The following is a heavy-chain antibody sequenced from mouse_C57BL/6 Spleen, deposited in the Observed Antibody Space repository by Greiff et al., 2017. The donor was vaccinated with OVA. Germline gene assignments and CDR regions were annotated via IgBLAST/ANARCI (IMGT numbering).Heavy chain of an antibody. CDR2: ISSGGSYT. CDR3: ARLYYGSLYYFDY. Sequence: EVKLMESGGDLVKPGGSLKLSCAASGFTFSSYGMSWVRQTPDKRLEWVATISSGGSYTSYPDSVKGRFTISRDNAKNTLYLQMSSLKSEDTAMYYCARLYYGSLYYFDYWGQGTTLTVSS. V-gene: IGHV5-6*01. J-gene: IGHJ2*01. D-gene: IGHD1-1*01. CDR1: GFTFSSYG.